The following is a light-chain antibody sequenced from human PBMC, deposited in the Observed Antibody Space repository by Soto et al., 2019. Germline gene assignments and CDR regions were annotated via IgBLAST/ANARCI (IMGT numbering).Light chain of an antibody. CDR2: GVS. CDR3: HQYGTSPFT. CDR1: QSITDIY. V-gene: IGKV3-20*01. J-gene: IGKJ3*01. Sequence: EIVLTQSPATLSLSPGERATLSCRASQSITDIYFAWYQQRPGQAPRLLIYGVSSRATGVPDRFAGSGSGTDFTLTISRLEPEDFAVYYCHQYGTSPFTFGPGTKVDIK.